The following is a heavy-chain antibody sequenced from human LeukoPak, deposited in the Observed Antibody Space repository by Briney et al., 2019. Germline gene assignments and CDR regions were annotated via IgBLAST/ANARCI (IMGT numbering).Heavy chain of an antibody. Sequence: SETLSLTCTVSGDSISNSNYYWGWIRQPPGKGLEWIASMYYSGNTYYNPSLKSRVTISLDTSNNQFSLKLSAVTAADTAVYYCAREGKALNDAFDFWGQGTMVTVSS. CDR1: GDSISNSNYY. CDR2: MYYSGNT. J-gene: IGHJ3*01. CDR3: AREGKALNDAFDF. V-gene: IGHV4-39*07.